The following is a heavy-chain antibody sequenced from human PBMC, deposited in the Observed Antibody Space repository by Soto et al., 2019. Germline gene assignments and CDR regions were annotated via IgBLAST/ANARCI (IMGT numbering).Heavy chain of an antibody. V-gene: IGHV1-24*01. CDR3: ATDLDYYYDSSGYPN. D-gene: IGHD3-22*01. Sequence: ASVKVSCKVSGYTLTELSMHWLRQSAGKGLEWMGGFDPEDGETIYAQKFQGRVTMTEDTSTDTAYMELSSLRSEDTAVYYCATDLDYYYDSSGYPNWGQGTLVTVSS. CDR1: GYTLTELS. J-gene: IGHJ4*02. CDR2: FDPEDGET.